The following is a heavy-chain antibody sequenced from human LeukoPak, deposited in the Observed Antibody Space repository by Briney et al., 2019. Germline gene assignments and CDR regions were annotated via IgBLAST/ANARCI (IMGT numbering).Heavy chain of an antibody. D-gene: IGHD3-10*01. J-gene: IGHJ6*03. Sequence: GGSLRLSCAASGFTFSSYWMSWVRQAPGKGLEWVANIKQDGSEKYYVDSVKGRFTISRDNAKNSLYLQMNSLRAEDTAVYYCARDQGSGINYYYYYMDVWGKGTTVTVPS. CDR1: GFTFSSYW. V-gene: IGHV3-7*01. CDR2: IKQDGSEK. CDR3: ARDQGSGINYYYYYMDV.